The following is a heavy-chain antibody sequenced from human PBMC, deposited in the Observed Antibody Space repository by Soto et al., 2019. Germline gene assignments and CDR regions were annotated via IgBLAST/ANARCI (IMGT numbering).Heavy chain of an antibody. CDR1: GGSISGYY. J-gene: IGHJ6*02. Sequence: PSETLSLTCTVSGGSISGYYWTWIRQPPGKGLEWIGYTYYRGGPNYNPSLKSRVTISVDTSKNQFSLKLSSVTAAETAAYYFGEGGGAIPSYYYGMDVWGQGTTVTVSS. D-gene: IGHD2-21*01. CDR2: TYYRGGP. V-gene: IGHV4-59*01. CDR3: GEGGGAIPSYYYGMDV.